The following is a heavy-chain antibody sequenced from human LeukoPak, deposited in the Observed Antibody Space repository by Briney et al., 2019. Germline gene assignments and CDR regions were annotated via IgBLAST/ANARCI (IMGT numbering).Heavy chain of an antibody. V-gene: IGHV3-23*01. CDR1: GFTFSSYA. Sequence: GGSLRLSCAASGFTFSSYAMSWVRQAPGKGLEWVSAISGSGGSTYYADSVKGRFTISRGNSKNTLYLQMNSLRAEDTAVYYCAKCNSEDYYGPYWGQGTLVTVSS. CDR3: AKCNSEDYYGPY. J-gene: IGHJ4*02. D-gene: IGHD3-10*01. CDR2: ISGSGGST.